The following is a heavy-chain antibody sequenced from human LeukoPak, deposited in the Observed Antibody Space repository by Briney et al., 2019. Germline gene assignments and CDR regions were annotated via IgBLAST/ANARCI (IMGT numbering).Heavy chain of an antibody. J-gene: IGHJ4*02. V-gene: IGHV3-30-3*01. CDR3: ATNYDILTGYEEIDY. Sequence: GRSLRLSCAASGFTFSSYAMHWVRQAPGKGLEWVAVISYDGSNKYYADSVKGRFTISRDNSKNTLYLQMNSLRAEDTAVYYCATNYDILTGYEEIDYWGQGTLVTVSS. CDR1: GFTFSSYA. CDR2: ISYDGSNK. D-gene: IGHD3-9*01.